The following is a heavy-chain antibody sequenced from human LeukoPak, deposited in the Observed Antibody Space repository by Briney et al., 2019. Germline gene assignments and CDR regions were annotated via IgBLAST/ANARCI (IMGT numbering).Heavy chain of an antibody. J-gene: IGHJ4*02. CDR2: IKQDGSEK. CDR1: GFTFSGYW. V-gene: IGHV3-7*01. D-gene: IGHD1-26*01. CDR3: ARGYGSYYLH. Sequence: GGSLRLSCAASGFTFSGYWMSWVRQAPGKGLEWVANIKQDGSEKYYVDSVKGRFTISRDNAKNSLYLQMNSLRAEDTAVYYCARGYGSYYLHWGQGTLVTVSS.